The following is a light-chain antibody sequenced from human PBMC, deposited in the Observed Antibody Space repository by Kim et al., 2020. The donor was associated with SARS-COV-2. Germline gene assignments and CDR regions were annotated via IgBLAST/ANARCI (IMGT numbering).Light chain of an antibody. V-gene: IGLV2-11*01. CDR3: CSYVGSYTMV. CDR1: SIDVGAYNY. J-gene: IGLJ2*01. Sequence: LTQPRSVSGSPGQSVAISCTGTSIDVGAYNYVSWYQQHPGKAPKLIIYDVTKRPFGVPYRFSGSKSGNTASLTISGLQSEDEADYYCCSYVGSYTMVFGGGTQLTVL. CDR2: DVT.